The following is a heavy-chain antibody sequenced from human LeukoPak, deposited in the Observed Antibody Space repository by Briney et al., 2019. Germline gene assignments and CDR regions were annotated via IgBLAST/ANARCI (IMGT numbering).Heavy chain of an antibody. D-gene: IGHD6-13*01. V-gene: IGHV4-59*01. J-gene: IGHJ4*02. CDR2: IYYSGST. CDR1: GGSIISYY. Sequence: PSETLSLTCTVSGGSIISYYWSWIRQPPGKGLEWIGYIYYSGSTNYNPSLKSRVTISVGTSKNQFSLRLSAVTAPHTAAYYCERAAAGTGGFDYWGQGTLVTVSS. CDR3: ERAAAGTGGFDY.